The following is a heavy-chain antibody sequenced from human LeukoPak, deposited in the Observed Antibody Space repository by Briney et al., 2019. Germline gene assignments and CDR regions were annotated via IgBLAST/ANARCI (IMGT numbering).Heavy chain of an antibody. V-gene: IGHV3-13*01. D-gene: IGHD6-19*01. CDR1: GFTFSSYD. J-gene: IGHJ5*02. CDR2: IGTAGDT. CDR3: ARGLPVAVAGYNWFDP. Sequence: GGSLRLSCAASGFTFSSYDMHWVRQATGKGLEWVSAIGTAGDTYYPGSVKGRFTISRENAKNSLYLQMNSLRAGDTAVYYCARGLPVAVAGYNWFDPWGQGTLVTVSS.